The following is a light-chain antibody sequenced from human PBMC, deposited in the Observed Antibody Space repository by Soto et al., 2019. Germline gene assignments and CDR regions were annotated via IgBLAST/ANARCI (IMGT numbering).Light chain of an antibody. Sequence: EMVLTQSPGTLSLSPGARATLSCRASQSVSSSYLAWYQQKPGQAPRLLIYGASSRATGIPDRFRGSGSGTDFTLTISRLEPEDFVVYYCHQDDSSPLTFGGGTKVEIK. CDR2: GAS. J-gene: IGKJ4*01. CDR1: QSVSSSY. CDR3: HQDDSSPLT. V-gene: IGKV3-20*01.